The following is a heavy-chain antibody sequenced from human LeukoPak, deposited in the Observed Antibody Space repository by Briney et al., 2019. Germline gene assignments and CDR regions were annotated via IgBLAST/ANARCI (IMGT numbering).Heavy chain of an antibody. D-gene: IGHD2-2*02. CDR3: ARCSRSSTDCYSAFDI. J-gene: IGHJ3*02. CDR2: ITNWNGGST. V-gene: IGHV3-20*04. CDR1: GFTFDDYG. Sequence: PGGSLRLSCEASGFTFDDYGMSWVRQAAGKGLEWVSAITNWNGGSTGYAGSVRGRFTVSRDNAKISLYLQMNSLRAEDTALYYCARCSRSSTDCYSAFDIWGQGTVVTVSS.